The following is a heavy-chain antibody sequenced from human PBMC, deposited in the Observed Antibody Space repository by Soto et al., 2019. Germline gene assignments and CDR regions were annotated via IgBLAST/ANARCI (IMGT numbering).Heavy chain of an antibody. CDR3: ASGLDSSGWPPPAFDI. J-gene: IGHJ3*02. CDR1: GYTLTELS. V-gene: IGHV1-24*01. D-gene: IGHD6-19*01. Sequence: ASVKVSCKVSGYTLTELSMHWVRQAPGKGLEWMGGFDPEDGETIYAQKFQGRVTMTEDTSTDTAYMELSSLRSEDTAVYYCASGLDSSGWPPPAFDIWGQGTMVTVSS. CDR2: FDPEDGET.